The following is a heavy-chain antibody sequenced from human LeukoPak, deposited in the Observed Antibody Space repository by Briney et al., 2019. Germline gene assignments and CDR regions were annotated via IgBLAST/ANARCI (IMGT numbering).Heavy chain of an antibody. Sequence: SETLSLTCAVYGGSFSGYYWSWIRQPPGKRLEWIGEINHSGSTNYNPSLKSRVTISVDTSKNQFSLKLSSVTAADTAVYYCARGPEQQLVPGGWFDPWGQGTLVTVSS. CDR1: GGSFSGYY. J-gene: IGHJ5*02. CDR2: INHSGST. V-gene: IGHV4-34*01. D-gene: IGHD6-13*01. CDR3: ARGPEQQLVPGGWFDP.